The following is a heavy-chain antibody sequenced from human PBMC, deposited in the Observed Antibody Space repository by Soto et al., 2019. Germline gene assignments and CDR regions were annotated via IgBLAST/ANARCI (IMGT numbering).Heavy chain of an antibody. V-gene: IGHV5-51*01. CDR3: ARGVTAGVDY. CDR2: IYPGDSDT. J-gene: IGHJ4*02. Sequence: GESLKISCXGSGDSFSNYWIAWVRQMPGKGLEWMGIIYPGDSDTRYSPSFQGQVTISADTSINTAYMELSSLTSDDTAFYYCARGVTAGVDYWGQGTLVTVSS. D-gene: IGHD1-26*01. CDR1: GDSFSNYW.